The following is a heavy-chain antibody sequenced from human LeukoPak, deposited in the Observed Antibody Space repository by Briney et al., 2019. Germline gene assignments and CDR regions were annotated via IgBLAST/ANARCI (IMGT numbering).Heavy chain of an antibody. V-gene: IGHV1-18*01. CDR1: GYTFTSYG. CDR3: ARGRLNMITFGEVIAPPDY. Sequence: GASVKVSCKASGYTFTSYGISWVRQAPGQGLEWMGWISAYNGNTNYAQKLQGRVTMTTDTSTSTAYMELRSLRSDDTAVYYCARGRLNMITFGEVIAPPDYWGQGTLVTVSS. J-gene: IGHJ4*02. CDR2: ISAYNGNT. D-gene: IGHD3-16*02.